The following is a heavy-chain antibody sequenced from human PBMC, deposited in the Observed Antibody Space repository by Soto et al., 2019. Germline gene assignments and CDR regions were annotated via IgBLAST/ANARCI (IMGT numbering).Heavy chain of an antibody. Sequence: EVQLLESGGGLVQPGGSLRLSCAASGFTFSSYAMSWVRQAPGKGLEWVSAISGSGGSTYYADSVKGRFTISRDNSKSTLYLQMNSLRAEDTAVYYCAKVDTAMVMSIDYWGQGTLVTVSS. J-gene: IGHJ4*02. V-gene: IGHV3-23*01. D-gene: IGHD5-18*01. CDR1: GFTFSSYA. CDR2: ISGSGGST. CDR3: AKVDTAMVMSIDY.